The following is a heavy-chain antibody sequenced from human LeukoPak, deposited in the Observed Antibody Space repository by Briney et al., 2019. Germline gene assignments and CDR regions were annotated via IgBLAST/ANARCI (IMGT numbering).Heavy chain of an antibody. CDR1: GFTFTTYA. Sequence: PGGSLRLSCAASGFTFTTYAMSWVRQAPRKGLEWVSAISGGGGSTYYADSVKGRFTISRDNPKNTLYLQMNSLRVEDTAVYYCAKDGDGGNFEYFQHWGQGTLVTVSS. D-gene: IGHD4-23*01. CDR2: ISGGGGST. CDR3: AKDGDGGNFEYFQH. V-gene: IGHV3-23*01. J-gene: IGHJ1*01.